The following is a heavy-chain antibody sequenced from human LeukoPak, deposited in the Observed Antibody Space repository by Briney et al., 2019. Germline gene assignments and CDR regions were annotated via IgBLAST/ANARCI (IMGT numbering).Heavy chain of an antibody. D-gene: IGHD3-16*01. CDR2: IRDSGGST. Sequence: GGSLRLSCAASGFSFSSYAMSWVRQAPGKGLEWVSAIRDSGGSTYYADSVKGRFTISRDNPKNTLYLQMNSLRAEDTAIYFCAKAGDASSTGGSFDSWGQGTLVTVST. J-gene: IGHJ4*02. V-gene: IGHV3-23*01. CDR3: AKAGDASSTGGSFDS. CDR1: GFSFSSYA.